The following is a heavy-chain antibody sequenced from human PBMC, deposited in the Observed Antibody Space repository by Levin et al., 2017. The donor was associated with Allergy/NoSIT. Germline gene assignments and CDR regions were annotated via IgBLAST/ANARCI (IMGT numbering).Heavy chain of an antibody. D-gene: IGHD2-15*01. V-gene: IGHV4-31*03. J-gene: IGHJ6*03. Sequence: SQTLSLTCTVSGDSVSRAGSYWSWIRQHPGKGLEWIGYIYYSGNTYYNPSLKSRVTISIDTSKNQLSLRLSSVTAADTAVYYCARVISGGSGSVLYYYYYYMDVWGTGTTVTVSS. CDR2: IYYSGNT. CDR3: ARVISGGSGSVLYYYYYYMDV. CDR1: GDSVSRAGSY.